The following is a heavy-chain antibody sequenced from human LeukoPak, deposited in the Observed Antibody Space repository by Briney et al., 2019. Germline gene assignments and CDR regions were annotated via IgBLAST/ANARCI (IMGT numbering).Heavy chain of an antibody. D-gene: IGHD1-26*01. CDR1: A. Sequence: AXXXVRQAPGQXLEWMGWINTNTGNPTYAQGFTGRFVFSLDTSVSTAYLQISSLKAEDTAVYYCARDVGATTGDYWGQGTLVTVSS. J-gene: IGHJ4*02. V-gene: IGHV7-4-1*02. CDR2: INTNTGNP. CDR3: ARDVGATTGDY.